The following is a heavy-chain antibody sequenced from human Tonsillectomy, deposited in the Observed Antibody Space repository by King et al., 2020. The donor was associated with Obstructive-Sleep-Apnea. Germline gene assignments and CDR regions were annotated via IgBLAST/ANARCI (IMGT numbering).Heavy chain of an antibody. CDR3: ATIAARPYGLDV. D-gene: IGHD6-6*01. CDR1: GGSISSSSYY. J-gene: IGHJ6*02. Sequence: QLQESGPGLVKPSETLSLTCTVSGGSISSSSYYWGWIRQPPGKGLEWIGSIYYSGSTYYNPSLKSRVTISVATSKNQFSLRLSSVTAADTAVYYCATIAARPYGLDVWGQGTTVTVSS. CDR2: IYYSGST. V-gene: IGHV4-39*07.